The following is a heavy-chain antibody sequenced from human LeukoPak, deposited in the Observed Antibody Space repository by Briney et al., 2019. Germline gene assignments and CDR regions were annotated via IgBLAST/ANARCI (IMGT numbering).Heavy chain of an antibody. D-gene: IGHD2-21*02. V-gene: IGHV4-34*01. Sequence: SETLSLTCAVYGGSFSGYYWSWIRQPPGKGLEWIGEINHSGSTNYNPSLKSRVTISVDTSKNQFSLKLSSVTAADTAVYYCARGRLLWSYYYYMDVWGKGTTVTVSS. CDR1: GGSFSGYY. CDR3: ARGRLLWSYYYYMDV. J-gene: IGHJ6*03. CDR2: INHSGST.